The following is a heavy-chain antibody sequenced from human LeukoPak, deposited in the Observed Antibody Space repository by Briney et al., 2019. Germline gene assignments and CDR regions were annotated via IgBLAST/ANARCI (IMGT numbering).Heavy chain of an antibody. CDR1: GGSISSYY. V-gene: IGHV4-59*01. J-gene: IGHJ5*02. Sequence: PSETLSLTCTVSGGSISSYYWSWIRQPPGKGREWIGYIYYSGSTNYNPSLKSRVTISVDTSKNQFSLKLSSVTAADTAVYYCARGIAARPRWFDPWGQGTLVTVSS. CDR3: ARGIAARPRWFDP. CDR2: IYYSGST. D-gene: IGHD6-6*01.